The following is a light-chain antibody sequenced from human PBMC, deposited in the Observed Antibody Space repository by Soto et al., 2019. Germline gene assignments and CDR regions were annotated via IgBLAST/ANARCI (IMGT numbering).Light chain of an antibody. V-gene: IGKV3-15*01. CDR2: GAS. Sequence: EIVMTQSPATLSVSPGERATLSCRASQSVSSNLAWYQQKPGQAPRLLIYGASTRAPGIPARFSGSGSGTEFTLTISSLESEDFALYYCQQYNNWPGTFGQGTKLEIK. CDR3: QQYNNWPGT. CDR1: QSVSSN. J-gene: IGKJ2*01.